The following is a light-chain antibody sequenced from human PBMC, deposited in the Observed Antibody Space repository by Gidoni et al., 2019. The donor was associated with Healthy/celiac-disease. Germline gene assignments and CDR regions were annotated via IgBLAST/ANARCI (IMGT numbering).Light chain of an antibody. CDR2: GAS. Sequence: EIVMTQSPATLSVSPGVRATLSCRASQSVSSNLAWYQQKPGQAPRLLIYGASTRATGIPASFSGSGSGTEFTLTISSLQSEDFAVYYCQQYNNWPPWPFGQGTKVEIK. V-gene: IGKV3-15*01. CDR3: QQYNNWPPWP. J-gene: IGKJ1*01. CDR1: QSVSSN.